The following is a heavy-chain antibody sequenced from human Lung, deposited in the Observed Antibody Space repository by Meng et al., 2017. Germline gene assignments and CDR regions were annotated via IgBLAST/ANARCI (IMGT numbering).Heavy chain of an antibody. Sequence: QVQLQESGRGLVKPSGTLSLTCAVFGGSISSRNWWSWVRQSPGKGLEWIGEIYHSGRTNYNPSLESRVTISLDKSQNHFSLKVKSVTAADTAVYYCVRGGQDQAYYDFWSGPFDPWGQGTLVTVSS. J-gene: IGHJ5*02. V-gene: IGHV4-4*02. D-gene: IGHD3-3*01. CDR1: GGSISSRNW. CDR3: VRGGQDQAYYDFWSGPFDP. CDR2: IYHSGRT.